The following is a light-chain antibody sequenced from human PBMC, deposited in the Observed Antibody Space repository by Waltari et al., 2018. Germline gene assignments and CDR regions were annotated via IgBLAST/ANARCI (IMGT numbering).Light chain of an antibody. CDR2: GAS. V-gene: IGKV3-15*01. Sequence: VMTQSPATLSVSTGERATLSCSASQSISSQLAWYQQKPGQAPRLLIYGASTRATGIPARFSGSGSGTEFTLTISSLQSEDFAVYFCQQYHESPPITFGPGTKVDIK. CDR3: QQYHESPPIT. J-gene: IGKJ3*01. CDR1: QSISSQ.